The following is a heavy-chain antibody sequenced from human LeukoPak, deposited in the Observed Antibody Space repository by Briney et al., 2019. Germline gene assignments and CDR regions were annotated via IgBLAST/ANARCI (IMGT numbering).Heavy chain of an antibody. Sequence: SGGSLRLSCAASGFTFSSYAMHWVRQAPGKGLKWVAVISYDGSNKYYADSVKGRFTISRDNSKNTLYLQMNSLRAEDTAVYYCARDADYYDSSGLDYWGQGTLVTVSS. CDR1: GFTFSSYA. CDR2: ISYDGSNK. V-gene: IGHV3-30-3*01. D-gene: IGHD3-22*01. J-gene: IGHJ4*02. CDR3: ARDADYYDSSGLDY.